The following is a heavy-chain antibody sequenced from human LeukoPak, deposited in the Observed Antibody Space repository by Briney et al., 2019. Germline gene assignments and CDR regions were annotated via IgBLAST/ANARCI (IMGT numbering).Heavy chain of an antibody. CDR2: ISDSGAGT. J-gene: IGHJ4*02. CDR1: GFTFTSDA. D-gene: IGHD6-13*01. Sequence: GGSLRLSCAASGFTFTSDAMSWVRQAPGKGLEWVSGISDSGAGTHYADSVKGRFTISRDNAKNSLYLQMNSLRAEDTAVYYCARSGSSSEYYFDYWGQGTLVTVSS. CDR3: ARSGSSSEYYFDY. V-gene: IGHV3-23*01.